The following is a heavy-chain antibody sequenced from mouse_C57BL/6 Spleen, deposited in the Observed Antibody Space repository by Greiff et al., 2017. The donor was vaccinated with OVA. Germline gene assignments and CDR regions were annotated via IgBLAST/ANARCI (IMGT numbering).Heavy chain of an antibody. CDR1: GFTFSDYY. CDR2: ISNGGGST. CDR3: ARIYDGYLDY. Sequence: EVHLVESGGGLVQPGGSLKLSCAASGFTFSDYYMYWVRQTPEKRLEWVAYISNGGGSTYYPDTVKGRFTISRDNAKNTLYLQMSRLKSEDTAMYYCARIYDGYLDYWGQGTTLTVSS. V-gene: IGHV5-12*01. D-gene: IGHD2-3*01. J-gene: IGHJ2*01.